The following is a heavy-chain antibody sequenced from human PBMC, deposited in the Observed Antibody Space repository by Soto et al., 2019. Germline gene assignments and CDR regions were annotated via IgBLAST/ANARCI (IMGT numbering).Heavy chain of an antibody. CDR2: IYHSGST. Sequence: SETLSLTCAVSGGSISSSNWWSWVRQPPGKGLEWIGEIYHSGSTNYNPSLKSRVTISVDKSKNQFSLKLSSVTAADTAVYYCARVNVEMATIIDYWGQGTLVTVSS. CDR3: ARVNVEMATIIDY. J-gene: IGHJ4*02. V-gene: IGHV4-4*02. CDR1: GGSISSSNW. D-gene: IGHD5-12*01.